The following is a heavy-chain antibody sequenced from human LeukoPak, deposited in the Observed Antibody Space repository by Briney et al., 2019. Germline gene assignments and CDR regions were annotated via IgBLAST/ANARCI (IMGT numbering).Heavy chain of an antibody. D-gene: IGHD6-13*01. Sequence: PGGSLRLSCAASGFTFSNYAMSWVRQAAGKGLEWVSTISGRGYSTYYADSVKGRFALSVDNSENSLFLHMNNLRAEDTAVYYCAKATYISSWNLYFDYWGQGTLVTVSS. CDR2: ISGRGYST. CDR1: GFTFSNYA. V-gene: IGHV3-23*01. J-gene: IGHJ4*02. CDR3: AKATYISSWNLYFDY.